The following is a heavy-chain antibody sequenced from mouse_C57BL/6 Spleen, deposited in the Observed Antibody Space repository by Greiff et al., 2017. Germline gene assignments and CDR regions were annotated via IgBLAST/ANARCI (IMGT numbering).Heavy chain of an antibody. CDR3: ASGTTVVGMDY. J-gene: IGHJ4*01. CDR2: IDPSDSYT. CDR1: GYTFTSYW. V-gene: IGHV1-50*01. D-gene: IGHD1-1*01. Sequence: QVQLQQPGAELVKPGASVKLSCKASGYTFTSYWMQWVKQRPGQGLEWIGEIDPSDSYTNYNQKFKGKAPLTVDTSSSTAYMQLSSLTSEDSAVYCCASGTTVVGMDYWGQGTSVTVSS.